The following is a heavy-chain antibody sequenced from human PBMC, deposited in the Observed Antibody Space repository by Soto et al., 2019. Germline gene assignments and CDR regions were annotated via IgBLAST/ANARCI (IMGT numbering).Heavy chain of an antibody. J-gene: IGHJ6*02. D-gene: IGHD6-25*01. Sequence: EVQLVESGGGLVQPGGSLKLSCAASGFIFSGSAIHWVRQASGKGLEWVGRIRSRANNFATSSAASVKGRFTFSRDDSKNTAYRQMNTLKPEDTAVDYWARGQGAAIGDYYYHGMDVWGQGTTVTVSS. CDR3: ARGQGAAIGDYYYHGMDV. V-gene: IGHV3-73*02. CDR2: IRSRANNFAT. CDR1: GFIFSGSA.